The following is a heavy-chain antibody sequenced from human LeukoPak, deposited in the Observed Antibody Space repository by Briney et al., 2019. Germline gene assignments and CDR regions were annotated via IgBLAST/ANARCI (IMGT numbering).Heavy chain of an antibody. V-gene: IGHV4-59*08. J-gene: IGHJ4*02. CDR3: ARSQYYYDNSGYYF. CDR2: IYYTGST. D-gene: IGHD3-22*01. Sequence: SETLSLTCTVSGGSISSYYWSWIRQPPGKGLEWIGYIYYTGSTNYNPSLESRVTISVDTSKNQFSLNLSSVTAADTAVYYCARSQYYYDNSGYYFWGQGTLVTVSS. CDR1: GGSISSYY.